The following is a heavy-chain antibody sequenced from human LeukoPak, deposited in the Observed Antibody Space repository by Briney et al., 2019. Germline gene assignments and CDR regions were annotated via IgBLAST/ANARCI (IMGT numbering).Heavy chain of an antibody. J-gene: IGHJ5*02. V-gene: IGHV4-59*12. CDR2: IYYSGST. CDR1: GGSISSYY. Sequence: SETLSLTCTVSGGSISSYYWSWIRQPPGKGLEWIGYIYYSGSTNYNPSLKSRVTISVDTSKNQFSLKLSSVTAADTAVYYCARDPGLYINRGFDPWGQGTLVTVSS. D-gene: IGHD2/OR15-2a*01. CDR3: ARDPGLYINRGFDP.